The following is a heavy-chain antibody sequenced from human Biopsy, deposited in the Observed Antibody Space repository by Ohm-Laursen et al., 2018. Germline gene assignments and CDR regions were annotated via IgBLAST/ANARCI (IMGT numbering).Heavy chain of an antibody. CDR1: GDSIRNYY. Sequence: SDTLSLTCTVSGDSIRNYYWSWIRQAAGKGLKWIGRIYPGGGTIYNPSLKSRVTMSVDTSKNHFSLNLNSVTAADTAVYYCAGIVLGPTNDAFDIWGQGTMVTVSS. D-gene: IGHD1-26*01. J-gene: IGHJ3*02. CDR2: IYPGGGT. V-gene: IGHV4-4*07. CDR3: AGIVLGPTNDAFDI.